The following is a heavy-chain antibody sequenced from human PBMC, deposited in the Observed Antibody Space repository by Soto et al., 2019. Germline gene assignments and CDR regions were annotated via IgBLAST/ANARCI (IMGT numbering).Heavy chain of an antibody. D-gene: IGHD6-13*01. CDR3: ARNSEHFDY. Sequence: PGGSLRLCCAASKPIFTGYGMHGVRRTPGKGLEWVAVIRFDGTDEHYADSVKGRFTISRDNAKNSLYLQMNSLRAEDTAIYYCARNSEHFDYWGQGTLVTVSS. V-gene: IGHV3-33*01. J-gene: IGHJ4*02. CDR1: KPIFTGYG. CDR2: IRFDGTDE.